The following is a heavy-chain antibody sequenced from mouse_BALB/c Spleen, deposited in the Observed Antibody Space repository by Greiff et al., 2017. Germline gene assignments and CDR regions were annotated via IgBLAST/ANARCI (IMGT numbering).Heavy chain of an antibody. J-gene: IGHJ2*01. V-gene: IGHV1-80*01. CDR1: GYAFSSYW. CDR3: ASRGITTDFDY. D-gene: IGHD2-4*01. Sequence: VKLMESGAELVRPGSSVKISCKASGYAFSSYWMNWVKQRPGQGLEWIGQIYPGDGDTNYNGKFKGKATLTADKSSSTAYMQLSSLTSEDSAVYFCASRGITTDFDYWGQGTTLTVSS. CDR2: IYPGDGDT.